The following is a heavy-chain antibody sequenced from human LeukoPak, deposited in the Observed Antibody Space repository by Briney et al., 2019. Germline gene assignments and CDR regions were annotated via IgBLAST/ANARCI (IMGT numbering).Heavy chain of an antibody. Sequence: GGSLRLSCAASGFTFSSYAMNWVRQAPGKGLEWVANIKQDGSEKYYVDSVKGRFTISRDNAKNSMYLQMNSLRAEDTAVYYCARRYFDYWGQGTLVTVSS. V-gene: IGHV3-7*03. CDR1: GFTFSSYA. J-gene: IGHJ4*02. CDR3: ARRYFDY. CDR2: IKQDGSEK.